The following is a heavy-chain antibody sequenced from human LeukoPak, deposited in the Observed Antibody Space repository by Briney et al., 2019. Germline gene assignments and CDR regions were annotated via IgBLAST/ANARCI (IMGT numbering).Heavy chain of an antibody. CDR3: AREREMATIGDAFDI. V-gene: IGHV1-2*02. J-gene: IGHJ3*02. CDR2: INPNSGGT. Sequence: ASVKVSCKASGYTFTGYDVHWVRQAPGQGLEWMGWINPNSGGTNYAQKFQGRVTMTRDTSISRAYMEVSRLRSDDTAVYYCAREREMATIGDAFDIWGQGTMVTVFS. D-gene: IGHD5-24*01. CDR1: GYTFTGYD.